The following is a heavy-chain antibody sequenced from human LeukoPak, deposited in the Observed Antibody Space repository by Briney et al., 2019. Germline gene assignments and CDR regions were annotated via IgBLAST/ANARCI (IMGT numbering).Heavy chain of an antibody. CDR2: INPNSGGT. J-gene: IGHJ4*02. CDR3: ARTYYYDSSGYHFDY. CDR1: GYTFTGYY. V-gene: IGHV1-2*02. Sequence: ASVKVSCKASGYTFTGYYMHWVRQAPGQGLEWMGWINPNSGGTNYAQKFQGRVTMTRDTSISTAYMELGSLRSEDTAVYYCARTYYYDSSGYHFDYWGQGTLVTVSS. D-gene: IGHD3-22*01.